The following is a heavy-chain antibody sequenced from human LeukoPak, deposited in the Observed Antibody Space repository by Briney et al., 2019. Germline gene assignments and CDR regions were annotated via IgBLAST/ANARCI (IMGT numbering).Heavy chain of an antibody. J-gene: IGHJ4*02. D-gene: IGHD1-14*01. Sequence: GMSLRLSCAASGFTLSAHGMHWVRLAPGKGLEWLAVIWYDGNTKYYSDSVKGRFTISRDSSKNTLYLEMNSLRAEDTAVYYCARDEVITFRLFDHWGQGTLVTVSS. CDR2: IWYDGNTK. V-gene: IGHV3-33*01. CDR1: GFTLSAHG. CDR3: ARDEVITFRLFDH.